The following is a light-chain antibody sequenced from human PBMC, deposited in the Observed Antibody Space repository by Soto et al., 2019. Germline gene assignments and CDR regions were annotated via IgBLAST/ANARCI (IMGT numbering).Light chain of an antibody. Sequence: EIVLTQSPGTLSLSPGERATLSCRASQSVISNFLGGYKNKPGLSPRLLLYGASSRATGIPNRFSGSGSGTDFTLTISRLEPEDFAVYYCQQYGASPFIFGPGTKVHI. V-gene: IGKV3-20*01. J-gene: IGKJ3*01. CDR3: QQYGASPFI. CDR1: QSVISNF. CDR2: GAS.